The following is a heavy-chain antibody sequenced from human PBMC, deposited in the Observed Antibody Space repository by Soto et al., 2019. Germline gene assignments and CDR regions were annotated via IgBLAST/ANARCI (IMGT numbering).Heavy chain of an antibody. Sequence: ASVKVSCKASGYTFTGYYMHWVRQAPGQGLEWMGWINPNSGGTNYAQKFRGWVTMTRDTSISTAYMELSRLRSDDTAVYYCARDLGVVVVAATPGFDYWGQGTLATVSS. J-gene: IGHJ4*02. D-gene: IGHD2-15*01. CDR2: INPNSGGT. V-gene: IGHV1-2*04. CDR3: ARDLGVVVVAATPGFDY. CDR1: GYTFTGYY.